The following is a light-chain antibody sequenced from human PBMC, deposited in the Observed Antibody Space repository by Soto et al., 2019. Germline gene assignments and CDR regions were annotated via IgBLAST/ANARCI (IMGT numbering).Light chain of an antibody. J-gene: IGLJ1*01. Sequence: QSALTQPASVSGSPGQSITISCTGTSSDVGGYNYVSWYQQHPGKAPKLMIYDVSNRPSGVSNRLSGSKSGITDSLTISGLQAEDEADYYCSSYTSSSTLVFGTGTKLTVL. CDR1: SSDVGGYNY. V-gene: IGLV2-14*01. CDR3: SSYTSSSTLV. CDR2: DVS.